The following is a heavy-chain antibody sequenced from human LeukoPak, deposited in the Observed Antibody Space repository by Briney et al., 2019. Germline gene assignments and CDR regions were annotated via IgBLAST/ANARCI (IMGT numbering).Heavy chain of an antibody. CDR3: ARVRPGYDLYYCDY. D-gene: IGHD3-16*01. CDR2: ISSNGDST. Sequence: PGGSLRLSCAASGVTFSRYAIYWVPQGPGKGLEFVSVISSNGDSTYYANSVKGRFTISRDNSKNTLYLQMGSLRAEDTGVYYCARVRPGYDLYYCDYWGQGALVTVSS. V-gene: IGHV3-64*01. J-gene: IGHJ4*02. CDR1: GVTFSRYA.